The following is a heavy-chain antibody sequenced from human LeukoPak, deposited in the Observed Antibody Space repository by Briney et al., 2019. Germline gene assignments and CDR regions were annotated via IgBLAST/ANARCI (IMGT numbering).Heavy chain of an antibody. Sequence: QTGGSLRLSCAASGFTFSSYGMHWVRQAPGKGLEWVAFIRSDGSNKYYADSVKGRFTISRDNSKNSLYLQMNSLRAEDTAVYYCARDYGYYGSGSPYFDYWGQGTLVTVSS. V-gene: IGHV3-30*02. CDR2: IRSDGSNK. CDR3: ARDYGYYGSGSPYFDY. J-gene: IGHJ4*02. CDR1: GFTFSSYG. D-gene: IGHD3-10*01.